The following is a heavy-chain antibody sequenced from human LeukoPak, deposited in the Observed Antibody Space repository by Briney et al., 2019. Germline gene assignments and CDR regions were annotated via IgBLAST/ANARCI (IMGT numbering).Heavy chain of an antibody. J-gene: IGHJ2*01. CDR1: GGSISSSNW. V-gene: IGHV4-4*02. Sequence: SETLSLTCAVSGGSISSSNWWSWVRQPPGKGLEWIGEIYHSGSTNHNPSLKSRVTISVDKSKNQFSLKLSSVTAADTAVYYCARVGITMIVVVITTDWYFDLWGRGTLVTVSS. CDR3: ARVGITMIVVVITTDWYFDL. CDR2: IYHSGST. D-gene: IGHD3-22*01.